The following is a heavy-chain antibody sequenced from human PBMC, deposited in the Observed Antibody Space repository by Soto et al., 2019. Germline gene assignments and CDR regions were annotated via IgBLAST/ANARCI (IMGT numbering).Heavy chain of an antibody. CDR1: GYTFTSYD. J-gene: IGHJ5*02. CDR2: MNPNSGNT. D-gene: IGHD2-8*02. Sequence: ASVKFSCKASGYTFTSYDINWVRQATGQGLEWMGWMNPNSGNTGYAQKFQGRVTMTRNTSISTAYMELSSLRSEDTAVYYCARGSEPRGYGWKRLRGWFDPWGQGTLVTVSS. CDR3: ARGSEPRGYGWKRLRGWFDP. V-gene: IGHV1-8*01.